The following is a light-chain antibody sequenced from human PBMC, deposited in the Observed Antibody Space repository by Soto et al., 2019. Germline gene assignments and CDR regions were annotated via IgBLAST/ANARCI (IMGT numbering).Light chain of an antibody. CDR1: QSISFY. Sequence: DIQMTQSPSSLSASVGDRVTITCRASQSISFYLNWYQQKPGNAPKVLIYAASNLQTGVPSRFSGSGSGTDFTLTISSLQPEDVATYFCQQSYRTPITFGQGTRLEIK. CDR3: QQSYRTPIT. V-gene: IGKV1-39*01. J-gene: IGKJ5*01. CDR2: AAS.